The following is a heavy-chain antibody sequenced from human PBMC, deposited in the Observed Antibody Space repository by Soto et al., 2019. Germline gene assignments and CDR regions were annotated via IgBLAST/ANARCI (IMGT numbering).Heavy chain of an antibody. J-gene: IGHJ3*02. V-gene: IGHV3-73*02. CDR3: TRDVRDSGNYRGVFDI. Sequence: EVQLAESGGGLVQPGGSLKLSCAASGFTFSGSTIHWVRQASGKGLEWVGRIRGQVNTYATAYGASVKGRFTISREDSKNMAFLQMNSLKTEDTAVYYCTRDVRDSGNYRGVFDIWGQGTMVTVSS. CDR2: IRGQVNTYAT. CDR1: GFTFSGST. D-gene: IGHD1-26*01.